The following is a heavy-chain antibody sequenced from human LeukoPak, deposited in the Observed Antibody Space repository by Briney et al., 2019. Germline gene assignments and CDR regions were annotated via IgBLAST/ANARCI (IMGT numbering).Heavy chain of an antibody. CDR1: GFTLSSYS. CDR3: ARSGYSSGWYPAHFDY. CDR2: ISSSSSYI. V-gene: IGHV3-21*01. J-gene: IGHJ4*02. Sequence: GGSLRLSCAASGFTLSSYSMNWVRQAPGKGLEWVSSISSSSSYIYYADSVKGRFTISRDNAKNSLYLQMNSLRAEDTAVYYCARSGYSSGWYPAHFDYWGQGTLVTVSS. D-gene: IGHD6-19*01.